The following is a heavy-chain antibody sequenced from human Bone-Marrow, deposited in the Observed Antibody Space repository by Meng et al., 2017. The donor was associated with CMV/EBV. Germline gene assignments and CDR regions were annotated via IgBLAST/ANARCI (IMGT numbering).Heavy chain of an antibody. CDR3: AREGLYYYDSSGYLYFDY. D-gene: IGHD3-22*01. CDR1: GGTFSSYA. CDR2: IIPIFGTA. J-gene: IGHJ4*02. Sequence: SVKVSCKASGGTFSSYAISWVRQAPGQGLEWMGGIIPIFGTANYAQKFQGRVTITTDESTSTAYMELSSLRSEDTAVYYCAREGLYYYDSSGYLYFDYWGQGTLVTVSP. V-gene: IGHV1-69*05.